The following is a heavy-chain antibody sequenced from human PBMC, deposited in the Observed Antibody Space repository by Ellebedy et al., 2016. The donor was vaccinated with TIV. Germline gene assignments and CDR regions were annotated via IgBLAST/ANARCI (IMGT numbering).Heavy chain of an antibody. CDR3: ARDLHFAFDY. CDR2: ISSNSGNK. J-gene: IGHJ4*02. CDR1: GLTFSSYA. V-gene: IGHV3-21*01. Sequence: GESLKISCAASGLTFSSYAMNWVRQAPGKGLEWVSSISSNSGNKYCADSVEGRFTISRDNARNSLYLQMNSLRAEDTAVYYCARDLHFAFDYWGRGTLVTVSS.